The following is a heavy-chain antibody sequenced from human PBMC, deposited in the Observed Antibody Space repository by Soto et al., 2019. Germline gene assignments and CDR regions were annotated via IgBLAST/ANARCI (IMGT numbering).Heavy chain of an antibody. CDR1: GFTFSSYS. J-gene: IGHJ6*02. Sequence: EVQLVESGGGSVQPGGSLRLSCAASGFTFSSYSMNWVRQAPGKGLEWVSYISSSSSTIYYADSVKGRFTISRDNAKNSLYLQMNSLRDEDTAVYYCAREREYDFWSGYRPYATRYYGMDVWGQGTTVTVSS. V-gene: IGHV3-48*02. D-gene: IGHD3-3*01. CDR2: ISSSSSTI. CDR3: AREREYDFWSGYRPYATRYYGMDV.